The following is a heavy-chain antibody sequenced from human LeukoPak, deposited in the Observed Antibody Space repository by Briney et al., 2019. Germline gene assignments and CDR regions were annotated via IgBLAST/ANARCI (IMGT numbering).Heavy chain of an antibody. Sequence: KAGGSLRLSCTASGFTFSSYSINWVRQAPGKGLEWVPSISGSSSYIYYADSVKGRFTISRHNAKNSLYLQMNSLRAEYTAVYYCAKAASKRTDYGDYAYYYYMDVWGKGTTVTISS. J-gene: IGHJ6*03. D-gene: IGHD4-17*01. CDR3: AKAASKRTDYGDYAYYYYMDV. CDR2: ISGSSSYI. CDR1: GFTFSSYS. V-gene: IGHV3-21*01.